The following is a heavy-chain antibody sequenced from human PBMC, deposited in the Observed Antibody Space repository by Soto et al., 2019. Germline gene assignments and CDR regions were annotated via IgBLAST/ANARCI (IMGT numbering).Heavy chain of an antibody. V-gene: IGHV1-69*12. Sequence: QVQLVQSGAEVKTPGSSVRVSCKTSGGTFSSYAFSWVRQAPGQGLEWMGGIIPLFGPANYAQKFQGRVSITADASTRTAYMELRSLRSEDTALYYCATDLVGAAGPYYFAYWDQGTLVIVSS. J-gene: IGHJ4*02. CDR3: ATDLVGAAGPYYFAY. CDR2: IIPLFGPA. CDR1: GGTFSSYA. D-gene: IGHD1-26*01.